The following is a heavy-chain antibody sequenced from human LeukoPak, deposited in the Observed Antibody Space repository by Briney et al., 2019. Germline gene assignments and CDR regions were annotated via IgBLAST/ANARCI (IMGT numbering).Heavy chain of an antibody. D-gene: IGHD5-18*01. CDR2: ISSSGSTI. CDR1: GFTFSDYY. CDR3: AKGYTYALKHYLDY. Sequence: GGSLRLSCAASGFTFSDYYMSWIRQAPGKGLEWVSYISSSGSTIYYADSVKGRFTISRDNAKNSLYLQMNSLRPEDMAFYYCAKGYTYALKHYLDYWGQGTLVTVSS. J-gene: IGHJ4*02. V-gene: IGHV3-11*01.